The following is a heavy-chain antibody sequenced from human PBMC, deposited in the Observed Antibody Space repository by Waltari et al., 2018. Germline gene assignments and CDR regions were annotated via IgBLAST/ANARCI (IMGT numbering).Heavy chain of an antibody. CDR2: ITTNTENP. V-gene: IGHV7-4-1*02. CDR3: AREVVPAAKIVVNWFDP. J-gene: IGHJ5*02. D-gene: IGHD2-2*01. CDR1: GYSLTHYA. Sequence: QVQLVQSGSEWKKPGASVKVSCTAYGYSLTHYAINWGRQAPGQGLEVMGWITTNTENPTYTQGFTRRFVFSLDTSVSTAYLQINDLKAEDTAIYYCAREVVPAAKIVVNWFDPWGQGTQVTVSS.